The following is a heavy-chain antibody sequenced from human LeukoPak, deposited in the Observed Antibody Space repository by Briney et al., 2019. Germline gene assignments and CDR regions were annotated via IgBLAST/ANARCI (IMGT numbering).Heavy chain of an antibody. D-gene: IGHD3-22*01. CDR3: ARRAGITMIVGILNWFDP. Sequence: KPSETLSLTCTVSGGSISSGDYYWSWIRQPPGKGLEWIGYIYYSGSTYYNPSLKSRVTISVDTSKNQFSLKLSSVTAADTAVYYCARRAGITMIVGILNWFDPWGQGTLVTVSS. V-gene: IGHV4-30-4*08. CDR1: GGSISSGDYY. CDR2: IYYSGST. J-gene: IGHJ5*02.